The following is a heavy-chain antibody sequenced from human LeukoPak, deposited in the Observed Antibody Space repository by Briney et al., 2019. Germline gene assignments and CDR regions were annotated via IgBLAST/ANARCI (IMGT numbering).Heavy chain of an antibody. J-gene: IGHJ6*03. CDR1: GYTFTSYD. CDR2: MNPNSGNT. Sequence: ASVKVSCKASGYTFTSYDINWVRQATGQGLEWMGWMNPNSGNTGYAQKFQGRVTITRNTSISTAYMELSSLRSEDTAVYYCARGTYCSGGSCPYRTNYYYYYMDVWGKGTTVTVSS. CDR3: ARGTYCSGGSCPYRTNYYYYYMDV. D-gene: IGHD2-15*01. V-gene: IGHV1-8*03.